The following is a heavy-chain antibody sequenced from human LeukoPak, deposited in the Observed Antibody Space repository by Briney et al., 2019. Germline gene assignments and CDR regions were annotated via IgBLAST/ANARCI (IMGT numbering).Heavy chain of an antibody. V-gene: IGHV1-2*02. CDR3: ARGDYDFWSGYYLGFDY. D-gene: IGHD3-3*01. CDR1: GYTFTGYY. CDR2: INPNSGGT. Sequence: ASVKVSCKASGYTFTGYYMHWVRQAPGQGLEWMGWINPNSGGTNYAQKFQGRVTMTRDTSISTAYMELSRLRSDDTAAYYCARGDYDFWSGYYLGFDYWGQGTLVTVSS. J-gene: IGHJ4*02.